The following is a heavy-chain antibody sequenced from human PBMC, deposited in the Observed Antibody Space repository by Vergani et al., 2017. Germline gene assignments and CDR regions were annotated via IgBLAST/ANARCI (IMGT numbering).Heavy chain of an antibody. J-gene: IGHJ4*02. V-gene: IGHV3-23*01. Sequence: EVQLLESGGGLVQPGGSLRLSCAASGFTFSSYAMSWVRQAPGKGLEWVSAISGSGGSTYDADSGKGRFTISRDNSKNKLYLQMNILRAEDTAVYYCAKAPYYYGSGSYRGRLDYWGQGTLVTVSS. CDR3: AKAPYYYGSGSYRGRLDY. CDR2: ISGSGGST. CDR1: GFTFSSYA. D-gene: IGHD3-10*01.